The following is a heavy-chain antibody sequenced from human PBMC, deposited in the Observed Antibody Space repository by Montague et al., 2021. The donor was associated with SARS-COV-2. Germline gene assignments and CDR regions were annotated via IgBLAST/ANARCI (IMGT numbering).Heavy chain of an antibody. CDR2: TFYRSKWYN. CDR3: ARDSRNWYGPIGFDI. CDR1: GDSVSSNTAA. D-gene: IGHD6-13*01. J-gene: IGHJ3*02. V-gene: IGHV6-1*01. Sequence: CAISGDSVSSNTAAWNWNRQSPSIGLVWLGRTFYRSKWYNEFAESVKSRISINADTSKNEVSLQLKYVTPEDTAMYYCARDSRNWYGPIGFDIWGQGTVVTVS.